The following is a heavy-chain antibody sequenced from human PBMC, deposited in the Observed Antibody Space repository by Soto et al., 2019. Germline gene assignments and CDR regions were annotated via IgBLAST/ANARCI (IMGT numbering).Heavy chain of an antibody. CDR1: GFTFSSYG. CDR2: IWYDGSNK. J-gene: IGHJ4*02. CDR3: AREGETPTVFFDY. Sequence: GGSLRLSCAASGFTFSSYGMHWVRQAPGKGLEWVAVIWYDGSNKYYADSVKGRFTISRDNSKNTLYLQMNSLRAEDTAVYYCAREGETPTVFFDYWGQGTLVTVSS. V-gene: IGHV3-33*01. D-gene: IGHD3-16*01.